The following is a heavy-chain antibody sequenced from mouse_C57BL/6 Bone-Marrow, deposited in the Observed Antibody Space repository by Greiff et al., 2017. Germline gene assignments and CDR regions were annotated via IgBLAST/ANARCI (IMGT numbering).Heavy chain of an antibody. V-gene: IGHV5-6*02. CDR2: ISSGGSYT. D-gene: IGHD1-1*01. CDR3: AREGDYYGSSHWYFDV. J-gene: IGHJ1*03. Sequence: DVKLVESGGDLVKPGGSLKLSCAASGFTFSSYGMSWVRQTPDKRLEWVATISSGGSYTYYPDSVKGRFTISRDNAKNTLYLQMSSLKSEDTAMYYCAREGDYYGSSHWYFDVWGTGTTVTVSS. CDR1: GFTFSSYG.